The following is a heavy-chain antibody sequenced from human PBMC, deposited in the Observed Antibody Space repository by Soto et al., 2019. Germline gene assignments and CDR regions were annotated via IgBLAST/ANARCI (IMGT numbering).Heavy chain of an antibody. V-gene: IGHV3-33*01. CDR2: IWYDGSNK. Sequence: GGSLRLSCAASGFTFSSYGMHWVRQAPGKGLEWVAVIWYDGSNKYYADSVKGRFTISRDNSKNTLYLQMNSLRAEDTAVYYCARVVTTGGLGLAYGMDVWGQGTTVTVSS. J-gene: IGHJ6*02. CDR1: GFTFSSYG. CDR3: ARVVTTGGLGLAYGMDV. D-gene: IGHD1-1*01.